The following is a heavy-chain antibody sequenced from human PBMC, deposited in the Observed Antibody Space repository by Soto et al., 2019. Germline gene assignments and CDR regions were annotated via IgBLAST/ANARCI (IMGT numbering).Heavy chain of an antibody. V-gene: IGHV4-39*01. D-gene: IGHD6-19*01. CDR3: ARRPPADQWLVRVVSRWFDP. CDR1: GGSISNSNYY. Sequence: SETLSLTCTVSGGSISNSNYYWGWIRQPPGKGLEWIGSIYYSGSTYYNPSLKSRVTISVDTSKNQFSLKLSSVTAADTAVYYCARRPPADQWLVRVVSRWFDPWGQGTLVTVSS. J-gene: IGHJ5*02. CDR2: IYYSGST.